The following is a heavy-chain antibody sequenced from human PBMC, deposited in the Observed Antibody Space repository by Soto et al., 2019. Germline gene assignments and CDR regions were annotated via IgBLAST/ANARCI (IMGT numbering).Heavy chain of an antibody. CDR1: GFTFSSYA. D-gene: IGHD1-7*01. CDR3: ARDPDPGTSSY. Sequence: GGSLRLSCAASGFTFSSYAMSWVRQAPGKGLEWVSAISGSGGSTYYADSVKGRFTISRDNSKNTLYLQMNSLRAEDTAVYYCARDPDPGTSSYWGQGTLVTVSS. J-gene: IGHJ4*02. CDR2: ISGSGGST. V-gene: IGHV3-23*01.